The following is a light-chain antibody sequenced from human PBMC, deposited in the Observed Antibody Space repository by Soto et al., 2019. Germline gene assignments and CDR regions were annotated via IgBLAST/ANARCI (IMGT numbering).Light chain of an antibody. CDR1: SSDVGSYNF. CDR3: SSYSGSSTPVV. Sequence: QSALTQPASVSGSPGQSITISCTGTSSDVGSYNFVSWYQQHPGKAPKLIIYDVSNRPSGVSNRFSGSKSGNTASLTISGLQAEDEADYSCSSYSGSSTPVVFGGGIKLTVL. CDR2: DVS. J-gene: IGLJ2*01. V-gene: IGLV2-14*01.